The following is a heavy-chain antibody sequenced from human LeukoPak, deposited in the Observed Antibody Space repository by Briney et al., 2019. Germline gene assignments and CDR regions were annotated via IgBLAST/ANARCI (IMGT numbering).Heavy chain of an antibody. D-gene: IGHD4-17*01. CDR2: INPSGGST. Sequence: ASVKVSCKASGYTFTSYYMHWVRQAPGQGLEWMGIINPSGGSTSYAQKFQGRVTMTRDMSTSTIYMELSSPRSEDTAVYYCARGDGDFGSSYWGQGTLVTVSS. CDR1: GYTFTSYY. V-gene: IGHV1-46*01. J-gene: IGHJ4*02. CDR3: ARGDGDFGSSY.